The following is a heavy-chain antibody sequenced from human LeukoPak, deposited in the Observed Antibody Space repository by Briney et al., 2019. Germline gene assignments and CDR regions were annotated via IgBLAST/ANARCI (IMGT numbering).Heavy chain of an antibody. CDR3: ARAGRFLAWLFSR. Sequence: SVEVSCKASGGTFSSYAISWVRQAPGQGLEWMGRIIPIFGTANYAQKFQGRVTISTDESTSTAYMELSSLRSEDTAVYYCARAGRFLAWLFSRWGQGTLVTVSS. CDR2: IIPIFGTA. J-gene: IGHJ4*02. CDR1: GGTFSSYA. D-gene: IGHD3-3*01. V-gene: IGHV1-69*05.